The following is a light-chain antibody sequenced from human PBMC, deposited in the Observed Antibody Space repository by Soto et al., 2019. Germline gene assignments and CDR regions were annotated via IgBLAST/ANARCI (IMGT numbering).Light chain of an antibody. J-gene: IGKJ1*01. CDR3: QHYGSSLWT. V-gene: IGKV3-20*01. CDR1: QSVSSY. CDR2: GAS. Sequence: EIVLTQSPATLSLSPGERATLSCRASQSVSSYLAWYQQKPGQAPRLLIYGASSRATGIPDRFSGRGSGTDFVLTISRLEPEDFAVYYCQHYGSSLWTFGQGTKVDI.